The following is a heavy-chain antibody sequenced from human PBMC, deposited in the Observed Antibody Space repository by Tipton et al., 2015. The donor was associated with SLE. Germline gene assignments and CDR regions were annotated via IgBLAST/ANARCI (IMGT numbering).Heavy chain of an antibody. D-gene: IGHD2-8*02. CDR2: INHSGST. J-gene: IGHJ2*01. CDR1: GYSISSGYH. V-gene: IGHV4-38-2*02. Sequence: TLSLTCIVSGYSISSGYHWGWIRQPPGKGLEWIGEINHSGSTNYNPSLKSRVTISVDTSKNQFSLTLSFVTAADTAVYYCARDGGEGYNHGYFDLWGRGTLVTVSS. CDR3: ARDGGEGYNHGYFDL.